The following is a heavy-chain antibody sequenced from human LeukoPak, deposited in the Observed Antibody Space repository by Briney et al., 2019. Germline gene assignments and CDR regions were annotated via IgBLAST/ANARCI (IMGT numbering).Heavy chain of an antibody. CDR2: IHAGGRDT. V-gene: IGHV1-2*02. J-gene: IGHJ4*02. CDR1: GCALLGHH. CDR3: LGRYGAGPV. D-gene: IGHD3-10*01. Sequence: ASVNDSCKASGCALLGHHIHWVRPAPGKGREGVGWIHAGGRDTEYAGKFQGRMTMTTDTSRSAVYVALNGVPADGTHGYFCLGRYGAGPVWGQVTLITASS.